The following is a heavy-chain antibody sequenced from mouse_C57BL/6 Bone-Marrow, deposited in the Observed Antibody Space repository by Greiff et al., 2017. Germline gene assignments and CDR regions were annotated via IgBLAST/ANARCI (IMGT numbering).Heavy chain of an antibody. CDR2: IDPSDSYT. J-gene: IGHJ4*01. V-gene: IGHV1-50*01. Sequence: VQLQQPGAELVKPGASVKLSCKASGYTFTSYWMQWVKQRPGQGLEWIGEIDPSDSYTNYNQKFKGKATLTVDTSSRTAYMQLSSLTSEDSAVYYCAINYGSSFFYAMDYWGQGTSVTVSS. CDR3: AINYGSSFFYAMDY. CDR1: GYTFTSYW. D-gene: IGHD1-1*01.